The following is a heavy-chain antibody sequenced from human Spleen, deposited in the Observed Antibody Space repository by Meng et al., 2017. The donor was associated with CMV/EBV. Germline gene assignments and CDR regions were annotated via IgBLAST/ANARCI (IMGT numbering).Heavy chain of an antibody. V-gene: IGHV3-23*01. CDR1: FTVSNCA. CDR3: AKGQFFYESGGYLILDS. CDR2: INGSGDST. D-gene: IGHD3-22*01. J-gene: IGHJ4*02. Sequence: FTVSNCAMTWGRQAPGKGREWVSSINGSGDSTYYADSVKGRLTISRDNSKNTLYLRMDSLRAEDTAVYYCAKGQFFYESGGYLILDSWGQGALVTVSS.